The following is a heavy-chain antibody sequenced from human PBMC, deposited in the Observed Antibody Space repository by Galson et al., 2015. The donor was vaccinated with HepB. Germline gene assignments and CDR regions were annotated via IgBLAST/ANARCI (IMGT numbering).Heavy chain of an antibody. V-gene: IGHV3-48*01. CDR3: AREDSSGWYYFDY. J-gene: IGHJ4*02. CDR1: GFTFSSYS. D-gene: IGHD6-19*01. CDR2: ISSSSSTI. Sequence: SLRLSCAASGFTFSSYSMNWVRQAPGKGLEWVSYISSSSSTIYYADSVKGRFTISRDNAKNSLYLQMNSLRAEDTAVYYCAREDSSGWYYFDYWGQGTLVTVSS.